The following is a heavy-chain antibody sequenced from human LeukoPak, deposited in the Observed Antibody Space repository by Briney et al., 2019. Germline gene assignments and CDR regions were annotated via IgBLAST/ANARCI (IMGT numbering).Heavy chain of an antibody. D-gene: IGHD1-26*01. J-gene: IGHJ5*02. V-gene: IGHV4-59*01. CDR3: ARDRSYIWFDP. CDR1: GGSISSYY. CDR2: FYYSGST. Sequence: SETLSLTCTVSGGSISSYYWSWSRQPPGKGLEWIGYFYYSGSTNYNPSLKSRVTISVDTSKNQFSLKLSSVTAADTAVYYCARDRSYIWFDPWGQGTLVTVSS.